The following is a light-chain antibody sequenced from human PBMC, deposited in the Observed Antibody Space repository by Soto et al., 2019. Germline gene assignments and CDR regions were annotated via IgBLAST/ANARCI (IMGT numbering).Light chain of an antibody. CDR2: AAS. J-gene: IGKJ1*01. CDR3: QQYNDWPPTWT. V-gene: IGKV3-15*01. CDR1: QSVSSN. Sequence: EIVMTQSPATLSVSPGERATLSCRASQSVSSNLAWYQQKPGQTPTLLIHAASTRATGIPARFSGSGSETEFTLTITSLQSGDFGVYYCQQYNDWPPTWTFGQGTKVDIK.